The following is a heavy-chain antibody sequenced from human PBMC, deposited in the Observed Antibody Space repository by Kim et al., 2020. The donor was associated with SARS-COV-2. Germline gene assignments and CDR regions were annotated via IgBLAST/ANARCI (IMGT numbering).Heavy chain of an antibody. V-gene: IGHV4-39*01. CDR3: ARQRWGSGSYYMDY. J-gene: IGHJ4*02. Sequence: SETLSLTCTVSGGSISSSSYYWGWIRQPPGKGLEWIGSIYYSGSTYYNPSLKSRVTISVDTSKNQFSLKLSSVTAADTAVYYCARQRWGSGSYYMDYWGQGTLVTVSS. CDR2: IYYSGST. D-gene: IGHD3-10*01. CDR1: GGSISSSSYY.